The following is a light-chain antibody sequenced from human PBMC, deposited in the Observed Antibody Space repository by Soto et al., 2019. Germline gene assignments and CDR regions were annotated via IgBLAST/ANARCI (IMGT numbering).Light chain of an antibody. V-gene: IGKV3-20*01. CDR2: GAS. CDR3: QQYGTPPLT. J-gene: IGKJ4*01. CDR1: QSVNNDY. Sequence: ETVLTQSPGTLSLSPGERATLSCRATQSVNNDYLAWYQQRNGLAPRLLIFGASGRATGIPDRFSGSGSGTDFTLTSSRLEPEDFAIYYCQQYGTPPLTFGGGTKVEIK.